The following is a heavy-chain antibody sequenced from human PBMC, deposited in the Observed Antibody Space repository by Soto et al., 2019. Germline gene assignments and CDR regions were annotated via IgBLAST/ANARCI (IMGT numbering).Heavy chain of an antibody. CDR3: ARDGAARPSRAFDI. CDR1: GGSFSGYY. J-gene: IGHJ3*02. V-gene: IGHV4-34*01. CDR2: INHSGST. Sequence: PSETLSLTCAVYGGSFSGYYWSWIRQPPGKGLEWIGEINHSGSTNYNPSLKGRVTISVDTSKNQFSLKLSSVTAADTAVYYCARDGAARPSRAFDIWGQGTIVTVSS. D-gene: IGHD6-6*01.